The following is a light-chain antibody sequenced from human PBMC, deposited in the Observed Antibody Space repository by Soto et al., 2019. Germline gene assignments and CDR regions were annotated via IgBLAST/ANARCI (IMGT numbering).Light chain of an antibody. V-gene: IGKV1-39*01. J-gene: IGKJ1*01. CDR1: QNINRY. Sequence: DIQMTQSPSSLSASVGDRVTITCRASQNINRYLNWYQHKPGRAPKLLIYAASSLQSGVPSRFSGTESGTEFTLTISSLQPEDSATYYCQQSYSTPRTFGQGTTVEIK. CDR3: QQSYSTPRT. CDR2: AAS.